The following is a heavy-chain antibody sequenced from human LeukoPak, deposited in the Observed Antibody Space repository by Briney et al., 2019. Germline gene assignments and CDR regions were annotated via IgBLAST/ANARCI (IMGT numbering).Heavy chain of an antibody. CDR3: ARVDRYYFYLDV. J-gene: IGHJ6*03. Sequence: ASVKVSCMASGGTSSTYTITWVRQAPGQGPEWMGGIMPLFGTANYAQKFQGRVTFTTDDSTSTAYMELSSLISEDTAIYYCARVDRYYFYLDVWGKGTTITVSS. CDR2: IMPLFGTA. CDR1: GGTSSTYT. D-gene: IGHD3-9*01. V-gene: IGHV1-69*05.